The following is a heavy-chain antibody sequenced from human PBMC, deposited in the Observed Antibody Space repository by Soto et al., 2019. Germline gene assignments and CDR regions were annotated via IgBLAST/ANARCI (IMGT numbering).Heavy chain of an antibody. CDR3: ARDFDY. Sequence: QVQLVESGGGVVQPGWSLRLSCAASGFTFSSYAMHWVRQAPGKGLEWVAVISYDGSNKYYADSVKGRFTISRDNSKNTLYLQMNSLRAEDTAVYYCARDFDYWGQGTLVTVSS. V-gene: IGHV3-30-3*01. J-gene: IGHJ4*02. CDR1: GFTFSSYA. CDR2: ISYDGSNK.